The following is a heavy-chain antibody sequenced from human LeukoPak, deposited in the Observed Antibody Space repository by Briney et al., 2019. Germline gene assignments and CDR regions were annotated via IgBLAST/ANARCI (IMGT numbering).Heavy chain of an antibody. CDR2: IYYSGST. J-gene: IGHJ4*02. CDR1: GGSISSSSYY. D-gene: IGHD3-10*01. CDR3: ARQGGLWFGELLVFDC. V-gene: IGHV4-39*01. Sequence: SETLSLTCTVSGGSISSSSYYWGWIRQPPGKGLEWIGSIYYSGSTYYNPSLKSRVTISVDTSKNQFSLKLSSVTAADTAVYYCARQGGLWFGELLVFDCWGQGTLVTVSS.